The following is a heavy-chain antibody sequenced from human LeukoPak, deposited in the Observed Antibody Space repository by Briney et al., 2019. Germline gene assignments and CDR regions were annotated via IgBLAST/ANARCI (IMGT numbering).Heavy chain of an antibody. CDR1: GFTFDDYA. CDR2: ISWNSGSI. Sequence: GRSLRLSCAASGFTFDDYAMHWVRQAPGKGLEWVSGISWNSGSIGYADSVKGRFTISRANAKNSLYLQMNSLRAEDTALYYCAKLALYGDFDYWGQXTLVTVSS. J-gene: IGHJ4*02. CDR3: AKLALYGDFDY. D-gene: IGHD4-17*01. V-gene: IGHV3-9*01.